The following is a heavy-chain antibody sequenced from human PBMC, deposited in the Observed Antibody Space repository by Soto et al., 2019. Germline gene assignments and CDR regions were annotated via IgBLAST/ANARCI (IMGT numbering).Heavy chain of an antibody. CDR1: VFTFDDYA. CDR3: VKDESINWYSGHFRH. CDR2: INWNRGSI. D-gene: IGHD6-13*01. V-gene: IGHV3-9*01. J-gene: IGHJ1*01. Sequence: EVQLVESGGGLVQPGRSLRLSCAASVFTFDDYAMHWVRQVPGKGLEWVSGINWNRGSIGYGDSVKGRFAISRDNAKNSLHLQMNGLSAEDTAFYYCVKDESINWYSGHFRHWGQGTLVTVSS.